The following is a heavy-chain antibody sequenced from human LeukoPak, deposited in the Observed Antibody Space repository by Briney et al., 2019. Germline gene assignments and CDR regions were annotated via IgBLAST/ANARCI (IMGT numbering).Heavy chain of an antibody. CDR1: GFTFSNYW. V-gene: IGHV3-7*03. CDR3: ARRNAMDV. Sequence: GGSLRLSCAASGFTFSNYWMTWVRQAPGKELEWVANINRDGSERYYVDSVKGRFTISRDDAKSSLYLQMNSLRAEDTAVYYCARRNAMDVWGQGTTVIVFS. J-gene: IGHJ6*02. CDR2: INRDGSER.